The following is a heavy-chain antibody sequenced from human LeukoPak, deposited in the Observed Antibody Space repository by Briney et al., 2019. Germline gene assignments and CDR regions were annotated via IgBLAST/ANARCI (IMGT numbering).Heavy chain of an antibody. V-gene: IGHV1-46*01. CDR3: AREYSLGATTDY. CDR2: INPSGGST. J-gene: IGHJ4*02. Sequence: ASVKVSCKASGYTFTSYYMHWVRQAPGQGLEWMGIINPSGGSTSYAQKFQGRVTMTRDTSTSTVYMELSSLRTEDTAVYYCAREYSLGATTDYWGQGTLVTVSS. CDR1: GYTFTSYY. D-gene: IGHD1-26*01.